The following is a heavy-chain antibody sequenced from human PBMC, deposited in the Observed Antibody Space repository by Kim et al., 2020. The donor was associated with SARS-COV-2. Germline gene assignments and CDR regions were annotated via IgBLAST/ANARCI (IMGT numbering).Heavy chain of an antibody. CDR3: ARLVGGRIPNDY. V-gene: IGHV4-4*02. J-gene: IGHJ4*02. D-gene: IGHD2-21*01. Sequence: NYNPSLKSRFTISVDKSKNQFSLKLSSVTAADTAVYYCARLVGGRIPNDYWGQGTLVTVSS.